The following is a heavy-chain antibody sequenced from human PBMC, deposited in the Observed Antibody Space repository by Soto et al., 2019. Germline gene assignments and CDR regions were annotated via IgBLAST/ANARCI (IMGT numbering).Heavy chain of an antibody. Sequence: TLCLTCSVSGVSIKSVGYYWTWIRNVTGKGLEWFGDIYYTGSTFYHPSLKTRVTLSMDSSKNQFSLNLESVTAADTAGYYCATQHRYDSRGSLIXWGQGTQVTVSX. CDR1: GVSIKSVGYY. CDR2: IYYTGST. J-gene: IGHJ4*02. D-gene: IGHD3-22*01. V-gene: IGHV4-31*03. CDR3: ATQHRYDSRGSLIX.